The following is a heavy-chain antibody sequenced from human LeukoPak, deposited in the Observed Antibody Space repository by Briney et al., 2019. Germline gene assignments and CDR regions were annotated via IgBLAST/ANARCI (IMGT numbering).Heavy chain of an antibody. CDR1: GFTFSSYA. D-gene: IGHD1-26*01. J-gene: IGHJ4*02. V-gene: IGHV3-30*14. CDR3: ARGGGYYAIDY. Sequence: QPGGSLRLSCAASGFTFSSYAMHWVRQAPGKGLEWVAVISYDGSNKYYADSVKGRFTISRDNSKNTLYLQMNNLRAEDTAVYYCARGGGYYAIDYWGQGTLVTVSS. CDR2: ISYDGSNK.